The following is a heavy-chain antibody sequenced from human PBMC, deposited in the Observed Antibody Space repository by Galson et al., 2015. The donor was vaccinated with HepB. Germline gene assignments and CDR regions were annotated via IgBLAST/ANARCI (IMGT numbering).Heavy chain of an antibody. Sequence: SLRLSCAASGFTVSSNYMSWVRQAPGKGLEWVSVIYSGGSTYYADSVKGRFTISRDNAKNSLYLQMNSLRAEDTAVYYCAKDLSPLTLRYFDWADAFDIWGQGTMVTVSS. CDR1: GFTVSSNY. CDR3: AKDLSPLTLRYFDWADAFDI. CDR2: IYSGGST. D-gene: IGHD3-9*01. J-gene: IGHJ3*02. V-gene: IGHV3-53*01.